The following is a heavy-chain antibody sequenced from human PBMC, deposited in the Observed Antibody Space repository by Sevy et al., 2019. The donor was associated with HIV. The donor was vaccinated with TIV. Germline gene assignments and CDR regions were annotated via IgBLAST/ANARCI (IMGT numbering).Heavy chain of an antibody. Sequence: GGSLRLSCAASGFNFRIYAMHWVRQAPGKGLEWVAVILYDGSDKFYAESVKGRFTISRGNSNNMVFLQLNSLGGDDTAVYYWATGRQGATYGYWGQGTPVTVSS. CDR3: ATGRQGATYGY. V-gene: IGHV3-30*03. CDR1: GFNFRIYA. J-gene: IGHJ4*02. CDR2: ILYDGSDK. D-gene: IGHD1-26*01.